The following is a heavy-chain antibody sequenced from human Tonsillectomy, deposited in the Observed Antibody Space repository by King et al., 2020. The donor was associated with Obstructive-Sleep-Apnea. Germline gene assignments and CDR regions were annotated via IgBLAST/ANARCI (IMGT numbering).Heavy chain of an antibody. Sequence: QLQESGPGLVKPSETLSLTCTVSDYSISSGYYWGWIRQPPGKGLEWIGTIYHSGTTYHNPSLKSRVTISVDTSKNQFSLKLSSVTAADTAVYYCARSPGYYDSRNYPPYCDLWGRGTLVSVSS. CDR2: IYHSGTT. D-gene: IGHD3-22*01. J-gene: IGHJ2*01. CDR1: DYSISSGYY. CDR3: ARSPGYYDSRNYPPYCDL. V-gene: IGHV4-38-2*02.